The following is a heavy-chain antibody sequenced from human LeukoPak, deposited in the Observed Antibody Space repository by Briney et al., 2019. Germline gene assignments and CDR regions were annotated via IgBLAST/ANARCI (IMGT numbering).Heavy chain of an antibody. J-gene: IGHJ6*02. CDR2: IKQDGSEK. V-gene: IGHV3-7*01. CDR3: ARVPDYYDSSGYYLGYYYGMDV. D-gene: IGHD3-22*01. CDR1: GFTFSSYW. Sequence: PGGSLRLSCAASGFTFSSYWMSWVRQAPGKGLEWVANIKQDGSEKYYVDSVKGRFTISRDNAKNSLYLQMNSLRAEDTAVYYCARVPDYYDSSGYYLGYYYGMDVWGQGTTVTVSS.